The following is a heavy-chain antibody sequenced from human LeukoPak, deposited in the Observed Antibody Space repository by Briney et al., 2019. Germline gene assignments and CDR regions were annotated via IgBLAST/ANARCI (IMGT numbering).Heavy chain of an antibody. D-gene: IGHD2-2*02. CDR1: GGSISSGSYY. Sequence: SQTLSLTCTVSGGSISSGSYYWSWIRQPPGKGLEWIGYIYHSGSTYYNPSLKSRVTISVDRSKNQFSLKLSSVTAADTAVYYCARVIVVVPAAIRAFDIWGQGTMVTVSS. J-gene: IGHJ3*02. CDR2: IYHSGST. CDR3: ARVIVVVPAAIRAFDI. V-gene: IGHV4-30-2*01.